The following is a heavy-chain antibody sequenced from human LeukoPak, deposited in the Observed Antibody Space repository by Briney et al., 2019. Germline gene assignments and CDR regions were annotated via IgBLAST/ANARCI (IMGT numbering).Heavy chain of an antibody. V-gene: IGHV3-43*01. CDR3: VRVALPAAIYYYMDI. D-gene: IGHD2-2*01. Sequence: GGSLRLSCAASGFTLDDYAMHWVRQAPGKGLEWVSLLSWDGSTTYYADSVRGRFTVSRDTNKNSLLLQMNSLRSEDTALYYCVRVALPAAIYYYMDIWGKGTTVIVSS. CDR2: LSWDGSTT. J-gene: IGHJ6*03. CDR1: GFTLDDYA.